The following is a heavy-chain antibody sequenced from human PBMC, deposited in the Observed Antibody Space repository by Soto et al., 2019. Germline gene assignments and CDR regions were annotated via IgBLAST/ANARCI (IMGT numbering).Heavy chain of an antibody. V-gene: IGHV3-15*01. D-gene: IGHD3-22*01. CDR1: GFTFSNAW. Sequence: GGSLRLSCAASGFTFSNAWMSWVRQAPGKGLEWVGRIKSKTDGGTTDYAAPVKGRFTISRDDSKNTLYLQMNSLKTEDTAVYYCTTDYYYDSSGFHGSLGPLRHWGQGTLVTVSS. CDR2: IKSKTDGGTT. CDR3: TTDYYYDSSGFHGSLGPLRH. J-gene: IGHJ1*01.